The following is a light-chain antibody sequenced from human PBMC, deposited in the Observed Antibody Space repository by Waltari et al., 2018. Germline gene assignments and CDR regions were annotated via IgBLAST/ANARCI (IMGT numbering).Light chain of an antibody. CDR1: QSVSRSY. CDR3: QQYGSSPLA. V-gene: IGKV3-20*01. Sequence: EIVLTQSPGTLSLSPGERATLSCRASQSVSRSYLAWYQQKPGQAPRLRIYGASSRATGSPDRFSGSGSGTDFTLTISRLEPEDFALYFCQQYGSSPLAFGQGTKVEIK. J-gene: IGKJ1*01. CDR2: GAS.